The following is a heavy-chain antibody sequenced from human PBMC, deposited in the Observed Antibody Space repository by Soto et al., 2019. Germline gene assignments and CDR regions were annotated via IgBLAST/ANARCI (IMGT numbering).Heavy chain of an antibody. CDR1: GGSISSSSYY. CDR2: IYYSGST. V-gene: IGHV4-39*01. Sequence: PSETLSLTCTVSGGSISSSSYYWGWIRQPPGKGLEWIGSIYYSGSTYYNPSLKGRVTISVDTSKNQFSLKLSAVTAADTAVYYCARATLRYFDWPYNFDYWGQGTLVTVSS. J-gene: IGHJ4*02. D-gene: IGHD3-9*01. CDR3: ARATLRYFDWPYNFDY.